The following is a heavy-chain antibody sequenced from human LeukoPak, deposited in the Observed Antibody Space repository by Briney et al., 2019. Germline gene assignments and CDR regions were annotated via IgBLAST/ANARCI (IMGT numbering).Heavy chain of an antibody. J-gene: IGHJ4*02. CDR2: ISYDGSNK. CDR3: AKEWLLFDY. CDR1: GFTFSSYG. D-gene: IGHD3-22*01. Sequence: PRGSLRLSCAASGFTFSSYGMHWVRQAPGKGLEWVAVISYDGSNKYYADSVKGRFTISRDNSKNTLYLQMNSLRAEDTAVYYCAKEWLLFDYWGQGTLVTVSS. V-gene: IGHV3-30*18.